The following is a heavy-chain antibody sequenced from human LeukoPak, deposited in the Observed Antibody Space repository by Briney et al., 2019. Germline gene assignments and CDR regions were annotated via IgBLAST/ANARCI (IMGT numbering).Heavy chain of an antibody. CDR3: ARAALGSPSSGHQFDY. J-gene: IGHJ4*02. V-gene: IGHV4-34*01. CDR2: INHSGST. D-gene: IGHD3-22*01. CDR1: GGSFSGYY. Sequence: RSSETLSLTCAVYGGSFSGYYLSWIRQPPGKGLEWIGEINHSGSTNYNPSLKSRVTISVDTSKNQFSLKLSSVTAADTAVYYCARAALGSPSSGHQFDYWGQGTLVTVSS.